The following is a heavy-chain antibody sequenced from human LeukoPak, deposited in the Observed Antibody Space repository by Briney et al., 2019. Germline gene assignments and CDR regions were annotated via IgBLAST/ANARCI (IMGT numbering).Heavy chain of an antibody. CDR3: ARVPRASSSWIGWFDP. V-gene: IGHV3-30*01. Sequence: GGSLRLSCAASGFTFSSYAMHWVRQAPGNGLEWVAVISYDGSNKYYADSVKGRFTISRDNSKNTLYLQMNSLRAEDTAVYYCARVPRASSSWIGWFDPWGQGTLVTVSS. J-gene: IGHJ5*02. CDR1: GFTFSSYA. CDR2: ISYDGSNK. D-gene: IGHD6-13*01.